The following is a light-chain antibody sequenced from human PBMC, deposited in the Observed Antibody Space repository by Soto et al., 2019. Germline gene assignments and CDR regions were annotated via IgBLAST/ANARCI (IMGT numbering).Light chain of an antibody. CDR1: QSVSSY. CDR3: QKRSNWLLT. Sequence: EIVLTQSPATLSLSPGERATLSCRASQSVSSYLAWYQQKPGQAPRLLIYDASNRATGIPARFSGSGSGTAFTLPISSLEPEDFAVYYCQKRSNWLLTFGGGTKVEIK. CDR2: DAS. J-gene: IGKJ4*01. V-gene: IGKV3-11*01.